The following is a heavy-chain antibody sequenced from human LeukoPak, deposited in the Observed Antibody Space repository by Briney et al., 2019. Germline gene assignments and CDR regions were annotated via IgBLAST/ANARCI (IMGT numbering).Heavy chain of an antibody. J-gene: IGHJ4*02. Sequence: GGSLRLSCAVSGLTFSSHSMNWVRQAPGKGLEWLSHISSSSSTIYYADSVKGRFTISRDNAKNSLYLQMNSLRAEDTAVYYCARSAAAGRIVATFAYWGQGTLVTVSS. CDR2: ISSSSSTI. CDR3: ARSAAAGRIVATFAY. V-gene: IGHV3-48*01. CDR1: GLTFSSHS. D-gene: IGHD5-12*01.